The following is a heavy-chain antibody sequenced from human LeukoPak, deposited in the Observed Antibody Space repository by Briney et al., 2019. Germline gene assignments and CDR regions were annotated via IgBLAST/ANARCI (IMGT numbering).Heavy chain of an antibody. V-gene: IGHV3-74*01. J-gene: IGHJ4*02. CDR2: INGDGSWI. CDR1: GNYW. Sequence: PGGSLRLSCAASGNYWMHWVRQAPGKGLVWVSHINGDGSWITYADSVKGRFTTSKDNAKNTVYLQMNNLRAEDTAVYYCVSFYETYWGRGTLVTVSS. CDR3: VSFYETY. D-gene: IGHD2-2*01.